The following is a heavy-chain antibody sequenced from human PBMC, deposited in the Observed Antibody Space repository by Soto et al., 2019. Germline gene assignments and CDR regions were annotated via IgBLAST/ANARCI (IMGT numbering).Heavy chain of an antibody. CDR2: IVVGSGNT. V-gene: IGHV1-58*01. CDR1: GFTFTSSA. Sequence: ASVKVSCKASGFTFTSSAVQWVRQSRGQRLEWIGWIVVGSGNTNYAQKFQERVTITRDMSTSTAYMELSSLRSEDTAVYYCAAEGAELEDYYYGMDVWGQGTTVTVSS. J-gene: IGHJ6*02. D-gene: IGHD1-1*01. CDR3: AAEGAELEDYYYGMDV.